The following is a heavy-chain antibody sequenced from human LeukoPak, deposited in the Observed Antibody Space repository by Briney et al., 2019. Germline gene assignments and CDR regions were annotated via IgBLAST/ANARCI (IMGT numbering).Heavy chain of an antibody. CDR1: GFTFSSYA. V-gene: IGHV3-30*01. CDR3: ARGTEHSPGYFDY. CDR2: ISYDGSNK. D-gene: IGHD3/OR15-3a*01. Sequence: GGSLRLSGAASGFTFSSYAMHWVRQAPGKGLEWVAVISYDGSNKYYADSVKGRFTISRDNSKNTLYLQMNSLRAEDTAVYYCARGTEHSPGYFDYWGQGTLVTVSS. J-gene: IGHJ4*02.